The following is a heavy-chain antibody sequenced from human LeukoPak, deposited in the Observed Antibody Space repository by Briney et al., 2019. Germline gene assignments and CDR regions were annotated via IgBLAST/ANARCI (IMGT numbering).Heavy chain of an antibody. J-gene: IGHJ4*02. CDR3: ARDLGALIAHYFDY. D-gene: IGHD3-10*01. CDR1: GYTFTSYY. CDR2: INPSGGST. Sequence: ASVKVSCKTSGYTFTSYYIHWVRQAPGQGLEWMGIINPSGGSTSYAQKFQGRVTMTRDTSTSTVYMYLSSLRSEDTAVYYCARDLGALIAHYFDYWGQGTLVTVSS. V-gene: IGHV1-46*01.